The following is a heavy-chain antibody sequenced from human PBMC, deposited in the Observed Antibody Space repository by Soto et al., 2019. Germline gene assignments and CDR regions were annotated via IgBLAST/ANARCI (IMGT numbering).Heavy chain of an antibody. CDR1: GFAFSHYW. Sequence: EVQLVESGGGLVQPGGSLRLSCAASGFAFSHYWMSWVRQAPGKGLEWVANMNQDGSHRNYVDSVKGRFTISRDNAKNSLYLEMNSLRAEDTAVYYCAANGDWGQGTLVTVPS. CDR2: MNQDGSHR. V-gene: IGHV3-7*03. D-gene: IGHD2-8*01. CDR3: AANGD. J-gene: IGHJ4*02.